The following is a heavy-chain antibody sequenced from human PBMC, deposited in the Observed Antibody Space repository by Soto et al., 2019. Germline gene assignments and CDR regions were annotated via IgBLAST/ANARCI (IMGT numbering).Heavy chain of an antibody. V-gene: IGHV1-3*01. D-gene: IGHD2-2*01. CDR3: ARGYCSSTSCQYYFDY. J-gene: IGHJ4*02. CDR2: INGGNGDT. Sequence: ASVKVSCKXSGYTFSGYAIHWVRQAPGQRFEWMGWINGGNGDTKYSQKFQGRITITRDTSASTSYMELTSLGSEDTAIYHCARGYCSSTSCQYYFDYWGQGPLVTV. CDR1: GYTFSGYA.